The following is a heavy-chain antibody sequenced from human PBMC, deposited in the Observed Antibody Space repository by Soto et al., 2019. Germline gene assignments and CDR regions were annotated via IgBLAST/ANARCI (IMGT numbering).Heavy chain of an antibody. J-gene: IGHJ3*02. CDR1: GASILSGGYY. D-gene: IGHD6-13*01. V-gene: IGHV4-31*03. CDR2: IYYSGST. Sequence: SETLSLTCTVSGASILSGGYYWSLIRQHPGKGLEWIGYIYYSGSTYYNPSLKSRVTISVDTSKNQFSLKLSSVTAADTAVYYCARDVGYSSSLSDIWGQGTMVT. CDR3: ARDVGYSSSLSDI.